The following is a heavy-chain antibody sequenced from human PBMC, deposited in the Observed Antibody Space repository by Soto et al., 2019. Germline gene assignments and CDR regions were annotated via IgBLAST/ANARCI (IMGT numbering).Heavy chain of an antibody. CDR2: IYNSGST. J-gene: IGHJ4*02. D-gene: IGHD2-2*01. Sequence: PSETLSLTCTVSGGSISSYYWSWIRQPPGKGLEWIGYIYNSGSTNYNPSLKSRLSISLDTSKWQFSLKPSSVTAADTAVYYCARENARTLDYWGQGTLVTVSS. CDR1: GGSISSYY. V-gene: IGHV4-59*01. CDR3: ARENARTLDY.